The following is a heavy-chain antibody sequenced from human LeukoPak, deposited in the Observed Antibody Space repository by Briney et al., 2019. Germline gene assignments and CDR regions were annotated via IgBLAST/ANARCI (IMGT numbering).Heavy chain of an antibody. D-gene: IGHD3-22*01. J-gene: IGHJ4*02. CDR2: ISGNGIKT. V-gene: IGHV3-23*01. CDR1: AFTSSTYA. Sequence: GGSLRLSCAASAFTSSTYARSWVRQAPGEGLEWVSGISGNGIKTYYGDPVKGRFTIFRDNSKNILWLQMNTLTAEDTAVYFCTKRDYSDISGYSPLFANWGQGTLVTVSS. CDR3: TKRDYSDISGYSPLFAN.